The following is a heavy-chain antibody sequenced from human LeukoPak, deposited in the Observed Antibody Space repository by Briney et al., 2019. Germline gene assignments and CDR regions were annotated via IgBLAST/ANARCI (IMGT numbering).Heavy chain of an antibody. CDR1: GFTFSTYN. CDR3: AKGRKATIEGFDY. CDR2: ITSSSRYI. Sequence: GGSLRLSCTVSGFTFSTYNMNWVRQAPGKGLEWVSSITSSSRYIYYADSVRGRFTISRDNAKSSLYLQMNSLRAEDTAVYYCAKGRKATIEGFDYWGQGTLVTVSS. J-gene: IGHJ4*02. V-gene: IGHV3-21*01. D-gene: IGHD5-12*01.